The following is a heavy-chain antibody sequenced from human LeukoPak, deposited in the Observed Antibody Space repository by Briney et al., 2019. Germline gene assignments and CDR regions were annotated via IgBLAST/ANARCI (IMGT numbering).Heavy chain of an antibody. CDR2: INHSGST. V-gene: IGHV4-34*01. CDR3: ARARGSYSSGWYWFDP. J-gene: IGHJ5*02. D-gene: IGHD6-19*01. Sequence: PSETLSLTCAVYGGSFSGYYWSWIRQPPGKGLEWIGEINHSGSTNYNPSLKSRVTISVDTSKNQFSLKLSSVTAADTAVYYCARARGSYSSGWYWFDPWGQGTLVTVSS. CDR1: GGSFSGYY.